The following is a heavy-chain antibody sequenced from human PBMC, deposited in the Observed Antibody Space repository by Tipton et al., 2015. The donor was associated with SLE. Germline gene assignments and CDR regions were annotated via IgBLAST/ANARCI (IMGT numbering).Heavy chain of an antibody. CDR3: AKDSGSGSYYNDYFDY. J-gene: IGHJ4*02. D-gene: IGHD3-10*01. Sequence: SLRLSCEASGFTFSSYTMHWVRQAPGKGLEWMAVISFDGSNKYYADSVQGRFTISRDNSKNSLYLQMNSLRTEDTALYYCAKDSGSGSYYNDYFDYWGQGTLVTVSS. V-gene: IGHV3-30-3*01. CDR1: GFTFSSYT. CDR2: ISFDGSNK.